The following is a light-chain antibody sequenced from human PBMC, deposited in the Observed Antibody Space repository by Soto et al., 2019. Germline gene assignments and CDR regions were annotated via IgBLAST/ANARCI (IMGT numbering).Light chain of an antibody. J-gene: IGKJ1*01. CDR2: GAS. CDR3: QQYGSSPRT. Sequence: EVVLTQSPGTLSLSPGERATLSCRASQSVSSSYLAWHQQKPGQAPRLLIYGASSRATGIPDRFSGSGSGTDFTLTISRLEPEDFAVYYCQQYGSSPRTFGQRTKVDI. V-gene: IGKV3-20*01. CDR1: QSVSSSY.